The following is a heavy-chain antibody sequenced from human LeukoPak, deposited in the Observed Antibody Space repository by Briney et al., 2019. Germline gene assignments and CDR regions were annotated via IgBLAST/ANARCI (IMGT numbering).Heavy chain of an antibody. Sequence: SETLSLTCAVYGGSFSGYYWSWIRQPPGKGLEWIGEINHSGSTNHNPSLKSRVTISVDTSKNQFSLKLSSVTAADTAVYYCARSSSLGFDYWGQGTLVTVSS. CDR2: INHSGST. CDR1: GGSFSGYY. D-gene: IGHD3-16*02. CDR3: ARSSSLGFDY. V-gene: IGHV4-34*01. J-gene: IGHJ4*02.